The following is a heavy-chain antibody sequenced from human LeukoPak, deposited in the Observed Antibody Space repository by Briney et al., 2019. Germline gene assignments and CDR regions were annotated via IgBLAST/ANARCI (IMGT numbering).Heavy chain of an antibody. CDR2: IYYSGTT. V-gene: IGHV4-39*01. J-gene: IGHJ4*02. D-gene: IGHD3-22*01. CDR3: ARQNYYDTCGCVDF. Sequence: SETLSLTCTVSGGSISSGFYYWGWIRQPPGKGLEWIGSIYYSGTTYYNPSLQSRVTISVDTSKSQFSLKLSSVTAADTALYFCARQNYYDTCGCVDFWGQGTLVSVSS. CDR1: GGSISSGFYY.